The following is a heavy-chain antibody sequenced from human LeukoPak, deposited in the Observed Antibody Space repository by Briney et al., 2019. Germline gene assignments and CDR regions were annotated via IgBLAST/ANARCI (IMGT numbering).Heavy chain of an antibody. Sequence: GGSLRLSCAASGFTFSSYGMHWVRQAPDKGLEWVAVISYDGSNKYYADSVKGRFTISRDNSKNTLYLQMNSLRAEDTAVYYCAKDSGNWFDPWGQGTLVTVSS. D-gene: IGHD3-10*01. V-gene: IGHV3-30*18. J-gene: IGHJ5*02. CDR3: AKDSGNWFDP. CDR1: GFTFSSYG. CDR2: ISYDGSNK.